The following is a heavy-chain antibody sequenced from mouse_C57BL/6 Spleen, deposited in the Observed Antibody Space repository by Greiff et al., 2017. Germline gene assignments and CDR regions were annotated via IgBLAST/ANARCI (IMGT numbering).Heavy chain of an antibody. V-gene: IGHV1-18*01. CDR1: GYTFTNYS. Sequence: EVQLQQSGPELVQPGASVKIPCKASGYTFTNYSMDWVKQSPGKSLEWIGDINPNNGSTIYNEMFKSKATLTVDKSSSTAYMELRSLTTEDAEVYDCARSGYGYSGGFAYWGQGTLVTVSA. D-gene: IGHD2-2*01. CDR3: ARSGYGYSGGFAY. CDR2: INPNNGST. J-gene: IGHJ3*01.